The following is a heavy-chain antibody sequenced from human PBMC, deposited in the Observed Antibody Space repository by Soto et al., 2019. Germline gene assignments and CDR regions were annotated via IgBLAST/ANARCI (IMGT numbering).Heavy chain of an antibody. CDR3: ARGRASFWSSKGPGYFDY. CDR1: GGSFSGYY. Sequence: QVQLQQWGAGLLKPSETLSLTCAVYGGSFSGYYWSWIRQPPGKGLEWIGEINHSGSTNYNPSLKSRVTISVDTSKNQFSLKLSSVTAADTAVYYCARGRASFWSSKGPGYFDYWGQGTLVTVSS. CDR2: INHSGST. J-gene: IGHJ4*02. V-gene: IGHV4-34*01. D-gene: IGHD3-3*01.